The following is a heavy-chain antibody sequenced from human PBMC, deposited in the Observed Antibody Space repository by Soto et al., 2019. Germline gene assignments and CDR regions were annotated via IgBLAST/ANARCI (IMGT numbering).Heavy chain of an antibody. CDR1: GFTFNYYW. CDR2: IHSDGSTT. J-gene: IGHJ3*01. V-gene: IGHV3-74*01. Sequence: EVQLVESEGGLVQRGGSLRLSCAASGFTFNYYWRHWVRQAPGQGLVWVSHIHSDGSTTTYADSVKGRFTIARDHAKNRVCLHMHSLRAGDTAVYYCVRGDKGGFDLWGQGTTVTVSS. D-gene: IGHD2-21*02. CDR3: VRGDKGGFDL.